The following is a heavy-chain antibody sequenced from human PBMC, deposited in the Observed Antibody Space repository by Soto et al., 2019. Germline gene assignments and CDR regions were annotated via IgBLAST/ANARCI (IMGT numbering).Heavy chain of an antibody. CDR2: ISGSGGST. CDR1: GFTFSGSA. Sequence: PGGSLRLSCAASGFTFSGSAMHWVRQAPGKGLEWVSTISGSGGSTYYADSVKGRFTISRDNSKNTLFLQMNSLIADDTAVYYCAQGKLRFSYWGLGTLVTVSS. V-gene: IGHV3-23*01. D-gene: IGHD3-3*01. CDR3: AQGKLRFSY. J-gene: IGHJ4*02.